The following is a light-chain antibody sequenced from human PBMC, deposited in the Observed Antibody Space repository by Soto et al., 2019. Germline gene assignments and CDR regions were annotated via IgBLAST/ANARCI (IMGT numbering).Light chain of an antibody. CDR3: AAWDDSLNAYV. CDR1: SSNIGAGSD. V-gene: IGLV1-40*01. Sequence: QSVLTQPPSVSGAPGQTVTISCTGTSSNIGAGSDVHWYQQLPGAAPKLLIYINKNRPSGVPDRFSGSKSGSSASLAITGLQAEDEADYYCAAWDDSLNAYVFGIGTKVTVL. CDR2: INK. J-gene: IGLJ1*01.